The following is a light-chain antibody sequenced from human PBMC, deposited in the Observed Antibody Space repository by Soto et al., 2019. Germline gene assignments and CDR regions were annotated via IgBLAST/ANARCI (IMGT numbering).Light chain of an antibody. CDR1: SSDVGSYSL. Sequence: QSVLTQPASVSGSPGQSITVSCTGTSSDVGSYSLVSWYHQSPGKAPKLVIYEGSKRPSGVSNRLSGSKSGNTASLTISGLQAEDEGDYYCVSFAGGTYVFGTGTKLTVL. CDR2: EGS. CDR3: VSFAGGTYV. J-gene: IGLJ1*01. V-gene: IGLV2-23*01.